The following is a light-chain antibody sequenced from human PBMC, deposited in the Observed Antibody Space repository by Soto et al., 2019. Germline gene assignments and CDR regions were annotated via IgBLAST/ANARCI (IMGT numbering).Light chain of an antibody. CDR2: DAT. V-gene: IGKV3-11*01. Sequence: EIVLTQSPATLSLSPGERATLSCRASQSVSSYLAWYQQKPGQAPRLLIHDATNRATGIPARFSGSGSGTDFTLTISRLEPEDFAVYYCQQRKHWPPITFGQGTRLEI. CDR1: QSVSSY. J-gene: IGKJ5*01. CDR3: QQRKHWPPIT.